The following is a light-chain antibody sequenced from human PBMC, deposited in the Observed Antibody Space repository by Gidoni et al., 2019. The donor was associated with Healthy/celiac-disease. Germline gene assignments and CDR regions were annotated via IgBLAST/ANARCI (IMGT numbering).Light chain of an antibody. V-gene: IGLV6-57*01. CDR2: EDN. CDR3: QSYDSYVV. J-gene: IGLJ2*01. CDR1: SGSIASNY. Sequence: NFLLTQPPSVSQSPGKTVTISCTRSSGSIASNYVQWYQQRPGSSPTTVIYEDNQRPSGVPDRFSGSIDSSSNSASLTISGLKTEDEADYYCQSYDSYVVFGGGTKLTVL.